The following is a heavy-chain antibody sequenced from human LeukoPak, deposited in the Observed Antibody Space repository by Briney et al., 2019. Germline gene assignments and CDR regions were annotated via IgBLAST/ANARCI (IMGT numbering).Heavy chain of an antibody. V-gene: IGHV4-59*08. D-gene: IGHD2-21*01. CDR3: ARLGDCGHDCYSHDY. CDR2: IYYNGDT. J-gene: IGHJ4*02. Sequence: SETLSLTCIVSGGSISGYHWGWVRQPPGKGLEYISFIYYNGDTNYNPTLKSRVTMSVDTSKNQFSLKLSSVTAADTAVYYCARLGDCGHDCYSHDYWGQGTLVTVSS. CDR1: GGSISGYH.